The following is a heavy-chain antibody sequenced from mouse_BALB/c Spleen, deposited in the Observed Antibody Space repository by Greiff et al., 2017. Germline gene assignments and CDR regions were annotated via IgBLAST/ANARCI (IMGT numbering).Heavy chain of an antibody. CDR2: IWAGGST. Sequence: VKVVESGPGLVAPSQSLSITCTVSGFSLTSYGVHWVRQPPGKGLEWLGVIWAGGSTNYNSALMSRLSISKDNSKSQVFLKMNSLQTDDTAMYYCARDEIYDGYYVEGAMDYWGQGTSVTVSS. D-gene: IGHD2-3*01. CDR1: GFSLTSYG. J-gene: IGHJ4*01. CDR3: ARDEIYDGYYVEGAMDY. V-gene: IGHV2-9*02.